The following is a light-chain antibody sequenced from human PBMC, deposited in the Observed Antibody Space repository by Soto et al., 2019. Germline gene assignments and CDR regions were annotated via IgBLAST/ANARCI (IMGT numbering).Light chain of an antibody. V-gene: IGLV1-44*01. J-gene: IGLJ2*01. CDR2: SNN. Sequence: QLVLTQPPSASGTPGETVTISCSGTSSNLAGYTVNWYHQVPGAAPKVLIYSNNQRPSGVPDRISGSKSGTSASLAISGLQSEDEGDYYCAAWDDSLNGVVFGGGTKLTV. CDR1: SSNLAGYT. CDR3: AAWDDSLNGVV.